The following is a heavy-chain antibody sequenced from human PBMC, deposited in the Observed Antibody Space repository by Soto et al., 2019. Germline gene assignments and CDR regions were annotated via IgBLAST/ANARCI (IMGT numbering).Heavy chain of an antibody. Sequence: QVQLVQSGAEVKKPGASVKVSCKASGYTFTTYYMHWIRQAPGQGLEWMGIIDPRAGSTSHAQKFQGRVTMTRDTSTSTVYMDLRSLRSEDTAVYYCARAGYYDSSGYDGFDIWGKGTMVTVSS. D-gene: IGHD3-22*01. CDR3: ARAGYYDSSGYDGFDI. CDR1: GYTFTTYY. J-gene: IGHJ3*02. V-gene: IGHV1-46*01. CDR2: IDPRAGST.